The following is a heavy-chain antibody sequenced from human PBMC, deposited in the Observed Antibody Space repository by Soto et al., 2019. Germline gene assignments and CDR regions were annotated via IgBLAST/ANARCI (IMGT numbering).Heavy chain of an antibody. V-gene: IGHV5-51*01. J-gene: IGHJ4*02. CDR3: ARLSITDSFHFDY. CDR1: GYTFTSYW. CDR2: IYPTDSDT. D-gene: IGHD1-20*01. Sequence: PGESLKISCKGSGYTFTSYWIGWVRQMPGKGLEWMGIIYPTDSDTRYSPSFQGQVTISADKSINTAYLQWSSLKASDTAMYYCARLSITDSFHFDYWGPGTLVTVSS.